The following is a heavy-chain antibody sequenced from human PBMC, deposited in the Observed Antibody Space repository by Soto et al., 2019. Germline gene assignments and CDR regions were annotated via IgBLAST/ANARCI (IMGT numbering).Heavy chain of an antibody. CDR1: GYSFTNSW. CDR2: IYPGDYDT. J-gene: IGHJ4*02. CDR3: GRQEEAEGYSPIDY. V-gene: IGHV5-51*01. D-gene: IGHD4-4*01. Sequence: EMQLVQSGAEVKKPGESLKSYCKDSGYSFTNSWIAWVRQMPGKGLEWMGIIYPGDYDTRYSPSFQGQVTISADKSISTADLQWSSLKAADTAIYYCGRQEEAEGYSPIDYWGQGTLVTVSS.